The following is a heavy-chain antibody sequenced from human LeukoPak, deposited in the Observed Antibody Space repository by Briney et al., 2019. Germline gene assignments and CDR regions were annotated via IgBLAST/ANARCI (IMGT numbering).Heavy chain of an antibody. CDR2: INPSGGST. CDR3: ARVLTIPYGMDV. D-gene: IGHD2/OR15-2a*01. J-gene: IGHJ6*02. CDR1: GYTFTSYY. V-gene: IGHV1-46*01. Sequence: ASVKVSCKASGYTFTSYYMHWVRQAPGQGLEWMGIINPSGGSTSYAQKFRGRVTMTRDTSTSTVYMELSSLRSEDTAVYYCARVLTIPYGMDVWGQGTTVAVSS.